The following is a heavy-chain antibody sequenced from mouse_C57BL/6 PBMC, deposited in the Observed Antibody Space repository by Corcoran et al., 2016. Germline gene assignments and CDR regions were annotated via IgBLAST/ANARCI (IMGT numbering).Heavy chain of an antibody. CDR3: ARVRIYGYLYAMDY. J-gene: IGHJ4*01. CDR2: INPNNGGT. V-gene: IGHV1-26*01. D-gene: IGHD1-2*01. Sequence: EVQLQQSGPELVKPGASVKISCKASGYTFTDYYMNWVKQSHGKSLEWIGDINPNNGGTSYNQKFKGKATLTVDKSSSTAYMELRSLTSEDSAVYYCARVRIYGYLYAMDYWGQGTSVTVSS. CDR1: GYTFTDYY.